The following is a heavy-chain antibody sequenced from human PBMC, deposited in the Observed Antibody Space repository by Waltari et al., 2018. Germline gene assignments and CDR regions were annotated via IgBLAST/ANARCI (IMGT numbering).Heavy chain of an antibody. J-gene: IGHJ6*02. CDR1: GGTFSSYA. CDR3: ARDAVEMATPRYYYGMDV. V-gene: IGHV1-69*12. Sequence: QVQLVQSGAEVKKPGSSVKVSCKASGGTFSSYAISWVRPAPRQGLEWLGGCITILGTANYAQKFQGRVPITADEATRTAYMELSSLRSEYTAVYYCARDAVEMATPRYYYGMDVWGQGTTVTVSS. D-gene: IGHD5-12*01. CDR2: CITILGTA.